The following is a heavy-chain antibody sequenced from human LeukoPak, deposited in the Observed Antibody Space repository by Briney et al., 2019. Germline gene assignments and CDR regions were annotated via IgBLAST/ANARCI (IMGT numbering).Heavy chain of an antibody. CDR1: GGSISSNNCY. J-gene: IGHJ4*02. Sequence: PSETLSLTCTVSGGSISSNNCYWGWIRQPPGKGLEWIGTISYNGRTWYNPSPKSRVTMSVDTSKNQFSLKLSSVTAADTAMYYCAGSGRGGLKSDVDYWGQGTLVTVSS. V-gene: IGHV4-39*01. CDR2: ISYNGRT. D-gene: IGHD6-25*01. CDR3: AGSGRGGLKSDVDY.